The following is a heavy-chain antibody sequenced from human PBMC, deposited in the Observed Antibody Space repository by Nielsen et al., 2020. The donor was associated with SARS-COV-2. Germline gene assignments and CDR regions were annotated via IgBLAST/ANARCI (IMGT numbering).Heavy chain of an antibody. CDR3: ARVMWTFDY. CDR2: ISGSGRDT. Sequence: GGSLRLSCAASGFTFDFYAMSWVRQAPGKGLEWVSGISGSGRDTYYADSVKGRFTISRDNSKNTLYLQTNSLRAEDTAVYYCARVMWTFDYWGQGTLVTVSS. D-gene: IGHD2-21*01. CDR1: GFTFDFYA. V-gene: IGHV3-23*01. J-gene: IGHJ4*02.